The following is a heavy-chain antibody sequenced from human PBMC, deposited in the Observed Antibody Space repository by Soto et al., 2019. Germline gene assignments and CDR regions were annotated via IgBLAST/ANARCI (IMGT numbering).Heavy chain of an antibody. CDR1: SGSISSSNW. CDR3: ARVVCSGGSCSYAFDI. CDR2: IYHSGST. D-gene: IGHD2-15*01. Sequence: QVQLQESGPGLVKPSGTLSLTCAVSSGSISSSNWWSWVRQPPGKGLEWIGEIYHSGSTNYNPSLKSRVTISVDKSKNQFSLMLSSVTAAYTAVYYYARVVCSGGSCSYAFDIWGQGTMVTVSS. V-gene: IGHV4-4*02. J-gene: IGHJ3*02.